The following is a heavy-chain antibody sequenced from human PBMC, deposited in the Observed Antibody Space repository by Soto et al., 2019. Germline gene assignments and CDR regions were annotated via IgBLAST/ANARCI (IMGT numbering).Heavy chain of an antibody. CDR1: GFTFSAYY. D-gene: IGHD6-13*01. V-gene: IGHV1-2*02. CDR2: TNPNSGGT. J-gene: IGHJ6*02. CDR3: ARSLLDEYSSSWRSAYYGMDV. Sequence: ASVKVSCKASGFTFSAYYIYWVRQAPGQGLEWIGWTNPNSGGTNNAQKFQGRVAMTRDTSTSTVYMELSALIPDDTAVYYCARSLLDEYSSSWRSAYYGMDVWGQGTTVTVSS.